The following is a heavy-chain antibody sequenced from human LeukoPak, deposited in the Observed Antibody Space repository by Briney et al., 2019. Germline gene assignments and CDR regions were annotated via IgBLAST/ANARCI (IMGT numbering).Heavy chain of an antibody. D-gene: IGHD1/OR15-1a*01. CDR1: GGTFSSYA. Sequence: SVKVSCKASGGTFSSYAISWVRQAPGQGLELMGRIIPILGIANYAQKFQGRVTITADKSTSTAYMELSSLRSEDTAVYYCARDVPSWNKVEWFDPWGQGTLVTVSS. V-gene: IGHV1-69*04. CDR3: ARDVPSWNKVEWFDP. CDR2: IIPILGIA. J-gene: IGHJ5*02.